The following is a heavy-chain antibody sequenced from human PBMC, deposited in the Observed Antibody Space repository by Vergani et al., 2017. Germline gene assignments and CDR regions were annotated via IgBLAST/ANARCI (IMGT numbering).Heavy chain of an antibody. CDR1: GGTFSSYA. CDR2: IIPIFGTA. CDR3: ARDGGRAGYYEDSSDLFDR. Sequence: QVQLVQSGAEVKKPGSSVKVSCKASGGTFSSYAISWVRQAPGQGLEWMGGIIPIFGTANYAQKFQGRVTITADESTSTAYMELSSLRSEDTAVYYCARDGGRAGYYEDSSDLFDRWGQGTLVTVSS. D-gene: IGHD3-22*01. J-gene: IGHJ5*02. V-gene: IGHV1-69*01.